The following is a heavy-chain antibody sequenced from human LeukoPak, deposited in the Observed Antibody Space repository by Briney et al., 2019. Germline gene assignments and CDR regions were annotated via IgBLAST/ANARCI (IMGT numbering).Heavy chain of an antibody. V-gene: IGHV4-34*01. J-gene: IGHJ5*02. D-gene: IGHD6-19*01. CDR2: INHSGST. CDR3: ARSIAVAGTKLSNWFDP. Sequence: PSETLSLTCAVYGGSFSGYYWSWIRQPPGKGLEWIGEINHSGSTNYNPSLKSRVTISVDTSKNQFSLKLSSVTAADTAVYYCARSIAVAGTKLSNWFDPWGQGILVTVSS. CDR1: GGSFSGYY.